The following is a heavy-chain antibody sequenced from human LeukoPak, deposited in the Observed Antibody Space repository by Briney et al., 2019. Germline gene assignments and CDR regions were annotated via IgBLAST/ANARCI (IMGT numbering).Heavy chain of an antibody. Sequence: HPGRSLRLSCAASGFTFDDYAMHWVRQAPGKGLEWVSGISWNSGSIGYADSVKGRFTISRDNAKNSLYLQMNSLRAEDTALYYCAKGHDYVWDGSFDIWGQGTMVTVSS. V-gene: IGHV3-9*01. J-gene: IGHJ3*02. D-gene: IGHD3-16*01. CDR2: ISWNSGSI. CDR1: GFTFDDYA. CDR3: AKGHDYVWDGSFDI.